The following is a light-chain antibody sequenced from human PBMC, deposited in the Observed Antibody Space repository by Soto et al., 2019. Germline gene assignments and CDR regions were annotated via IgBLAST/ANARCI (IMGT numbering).Light chain of an antibody. V-gene: IGKV1-9*01. CDR3: QQLNNSQIT. J-gene: IGKJ4*01. CDR2: AAS. Sequence: DIQLTQSPSFLSASLGDGVTSTCRASQGIGSYLAWYQQKPGKAPRLLIYAASTLQSGVPSRFSGSGSDTEFTLTISSLQPEDFATYYCQQLNNSQITFSGGTKVDIK. CDR1: QGIGSY.